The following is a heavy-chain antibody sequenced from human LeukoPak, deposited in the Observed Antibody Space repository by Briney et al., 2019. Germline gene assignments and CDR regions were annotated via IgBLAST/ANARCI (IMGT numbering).Heavy chain of an antibody. Sequence: GGSLRLSCAASGFTFSSYEMNWVRQAPGKGLEWVSYISSSGSTIYYADAVKGRFTISRDNGKNSLHLQMNSLRAEDTAMYYCASWAEVVDDFNGPFDYWGQGILVTVSS. V-gene: IGHV3-48*03. CDR1: GFTFSSYE. CDR2: ISSSGSTI. D-gene: IGHD2-2*01. CDR3: ASWAEVVDDFNGPFDY. J-gene: IGHJ4*02.